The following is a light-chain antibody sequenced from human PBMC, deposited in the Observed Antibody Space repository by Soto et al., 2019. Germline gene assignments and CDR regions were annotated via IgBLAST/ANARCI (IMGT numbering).Light chain of an antibody. CDR1: SVHSSYI. CDR2: LEGSGSY. CDR3: ETWDSNTHV. J-gene: IGLJ3*02. Sequence: QSVLTQSSSASASLGSSVKLTCTLSSVHSSYIIAWHQQQPGKAPRYLMKLEGSGSYNKGSGVPDRFSGSSSGADRYLTISNLQFEDEADYYCETWDSNTHVFGGGTKVTVL. V-gene: IGLV4-60*02.